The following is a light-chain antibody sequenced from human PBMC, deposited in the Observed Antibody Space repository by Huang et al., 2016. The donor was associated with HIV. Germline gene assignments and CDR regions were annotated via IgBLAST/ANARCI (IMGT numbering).Light chain of an antibody. V-gene: IGKV2-28*01. CDR3: MQALQTPAT. CDR1: QSLLHSNGYNI. J-gene: IGKJ1*01. Sequence: DIVMTQSPLSLPVTPGEPASISCRSSQSLLHSNGYNILDWYLQKPGQSPQLLVYLGSKWASGVPDRFSGSGSGTDFTLKISRVEAEDVGVYYCMQALQTPATFGQGTKVEIK. CDR2: LGS.